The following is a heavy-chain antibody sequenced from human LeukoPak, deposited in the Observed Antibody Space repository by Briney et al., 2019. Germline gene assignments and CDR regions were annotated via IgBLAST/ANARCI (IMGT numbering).Heavy chain of an antibody. CDR2: IYYSGST. CDR1: GGSISSYY. D-gene: IGHD3-22*01. CDR3: ARAYDSSGYYYD. V-gene: IGHV4-59*01. J-gene: IGHJ4*02. Sequence: SGTLSLTCTVSGGSISSYYWSWIRQPPGKGLEWIGYIYYSGSTNYNPSLKSRVTISVDTSKNQFSLKLSSVTAADTAVYYCARAYDSSGYYYDWGQGTLVTVSS.